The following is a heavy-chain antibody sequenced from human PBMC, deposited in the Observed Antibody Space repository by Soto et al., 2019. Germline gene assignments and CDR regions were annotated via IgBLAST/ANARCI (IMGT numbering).Heavy chain of an antibody. J-gene: IGHJ4*02. CDR3: ARWGIAAGDY. CDR2: IWSDGGNK. Sequence: QVQLVESGGGVVQPGRSLRLSCAASGFTFSSYGMHWVRQAPGKGLEWVAVIWSDGGNKYYADSVKGRFTISTDNSKNRLYLQMNSLRAEDTAVYYCARWGIAAGDYWGQGTLVTVSS. V-gene: IGHV3-33*01. CDR1: GFTFSSYG. D-gene: IGHD6-13*01.